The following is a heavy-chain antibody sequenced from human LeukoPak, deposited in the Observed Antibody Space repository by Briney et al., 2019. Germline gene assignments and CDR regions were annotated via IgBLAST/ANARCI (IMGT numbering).Heavy chain of an antibody. Sequence: SEPLSLTCTVSGGAISSSSYYWDWIRQPPGKGLEWIGTLYYSGHTYYNPSLKRRLTISVDPSTHQFSLELTSVTTADTAVYYCARRVCSGGSCPFDYWGQGTLVTVSS. D-gene: IGHD2-15*01. CDR3: ARRVCSGGSCPFDY. V-gene: IGHV4-39*01. CDR1: GGAISSSSYY. CDR2: LYYSGHT. J-gene: IGHJ4*02.